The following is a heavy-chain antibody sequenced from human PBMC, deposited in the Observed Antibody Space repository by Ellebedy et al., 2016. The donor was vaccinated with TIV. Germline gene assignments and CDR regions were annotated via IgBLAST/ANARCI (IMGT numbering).Heavy chain of an antibody. D-gene: IGHD2-8*02. Sequence: GGSLRLSXAASGFTFRKYAMTWVRQAPGKGLQWVSGLSSTGGITYYADSVKGRFTISRDNAKSTLYLQMNSLRPEDSALYYCASGMVVSMTGTSDYWGQGTLVTVSS. CDR1: GFTFRKYA. V-gene: IGHV3-23*01. J-gene: IGHJ4*02. CDR2: LSSTGGIT. CDR3: ASGMVVSMTGTSDY.